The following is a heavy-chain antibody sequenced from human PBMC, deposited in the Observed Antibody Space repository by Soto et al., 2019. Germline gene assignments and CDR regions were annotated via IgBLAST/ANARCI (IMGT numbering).Heavy chain of an antibody. CDR2: IYPGDSDT. Sequence: GESLKISCKGSGYSFTSYWIGWVRQMPVKGLECMGIIYPGDSDTRYSPSFQGQVTISADKSISTAYLQWSSLKASDTAMYYCARTAAAGKYYYGMDVWGQGTTVTV. V-gene: IGHV5-51*01. CDR1: GYSFTSYW. CDR3: ARTAAAGKYYYGMDV. D-gene: IGHD6-13*01. J-gene: IGHJ6*02.